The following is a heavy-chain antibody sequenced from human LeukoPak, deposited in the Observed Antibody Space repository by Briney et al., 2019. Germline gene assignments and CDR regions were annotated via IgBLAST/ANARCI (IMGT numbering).Heavy chain of an antibody. J-gene: IGHJ4*02. CDR3: AKADSGTYYGLGDYFDY. D-gene: IGHD1-26*01. Sequence: GGSLRLSCAASGFTFSSYVMHWVRQAPGKGLVWAAFIRYDGSDKYYGDSVKGQFTISRDNSKNTLYLQMNSLRAEDTAVYYCAKADSGTYYGLGDYFDYWGQGTLVTVSS. CDR1: GFTFSSYV. V-gene: IGHV3-30*02. CDR2: IRYDGSDK.